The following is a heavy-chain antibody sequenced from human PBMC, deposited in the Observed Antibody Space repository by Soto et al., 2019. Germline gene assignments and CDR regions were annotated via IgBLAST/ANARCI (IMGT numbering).Heavy chain of an antibody. D-gene: IGHD3-10*01. Sequence: QPGGSLRLSCAASGFTFKTYWMHWVRQAPGKGLIWVSRIKTDGTSPSYADSVRGRFTISSDIATNTLYLQMNSLRAEDTAVYYCTRDLIAGSGSSDIWGRGTLVTVSS. J-gene: IGHJ4*02. V-gene: IGHV3-74*01. CDR2: IKTDGTSP. CDR3: TRDLIAGSGSSDI. CDR1: GFTFKTYW.